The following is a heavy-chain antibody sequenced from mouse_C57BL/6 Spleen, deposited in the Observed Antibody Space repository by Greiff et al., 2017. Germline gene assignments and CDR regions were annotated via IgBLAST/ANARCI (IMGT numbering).Heavy chain of an antibody. CDR3: ARGRIYYGSSYGYFDV. Sequence: DVQLVESGGGLVKPGGSLKLSCAASGFTFSDYGMHWVRQAPEKGLEWVAYISSGSSTIYYADTVKGRFTIARDNAKNTLFLQMTSLRSEDTAMYYCARGRIYYGSSYGYFDVWGTGTTVTVSS. V-gene: IGHV5-17*01. D-gene: IGHD1-1*01. CDR1: GFTFSDYG. J-gene: IGHJ1*03. CDR2: ISSGSSTI.